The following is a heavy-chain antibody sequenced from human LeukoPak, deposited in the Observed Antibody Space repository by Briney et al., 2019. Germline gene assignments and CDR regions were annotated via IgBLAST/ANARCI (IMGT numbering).Heavy chain of an antibody. CDR2: ISSSSSYI. D-gene: IGHD3-3*01. J-gene: IGHJ6*03. CDR3: ARDYDFAILNGYMDV. Sequence: GGSLRLSCAASGFTFSSYSMNWVRQAPGKGLEWVSSISSSSSYIYYADSVKGRFTISRDNAKNSLYLQMNSLRDEDTAVYYCARDYDFAILNGYMDVWGKGTTVTVSS. CDR1: GFTFSSYS. V-gene: IGHV3-21*01.